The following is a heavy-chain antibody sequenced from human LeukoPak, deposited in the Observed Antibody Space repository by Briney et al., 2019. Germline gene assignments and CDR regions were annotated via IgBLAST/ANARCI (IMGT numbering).Heavy chain of an antibody. V-gene: IGHV3-30-3*01. Sequence: GRSLRLSCAASGFTFSSYAMHWVRQAPGKGLEWVAVISYDGSNKYYADSVKGRFTISRDNSKNTLYLQMNSLRAEDTAVYYCARTYYYDISGYDYWGQGTLVTVSS. CDR2: ISYDGSNK. J-gene: IGHJ4*02. CDR3: ARTYYYDISGYDY. CDR1: GFTFSSYA. D-gene: IGHD3-22*01.